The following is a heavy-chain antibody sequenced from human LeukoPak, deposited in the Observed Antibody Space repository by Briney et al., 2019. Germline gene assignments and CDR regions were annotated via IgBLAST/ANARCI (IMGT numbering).Heavy chain of an antibody. D-gene: IGHD1-26*01. CDR1: GFTFSSYG. CDR3: AKETRGSYSDY. Sequence: GGSLRLSCAASGFTFSSYGMHWVRQAPGKGLEWVAFIRYDGSKKYYADSVKGRFTISRDNSKNTLYLQMNSLRAEDTAVYYCAKETRGSYSDYWGQGTLVTVSS. CDR2: IRYDGSKK. J-gene: IGHJ4*02. V-gene: IGHV3-30*02.